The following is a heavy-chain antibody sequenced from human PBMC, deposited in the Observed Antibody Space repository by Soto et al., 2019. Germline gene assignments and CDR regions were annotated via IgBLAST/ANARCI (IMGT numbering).Heavy chain of an antibody. V-gene: IGHV4-59*11. Sequence: SETLSLTCAVYVGSFSGHYWSWIRQPPGKGLEWIGYIYYSGSTNYNPSLKSRVTISVDTSKNQFSLKLSSVTAADTAVYYCDRDWGKSYDSSGSFDYWGQGTLVTVSS. CDR3: DRDWGKSYDSSGSFDY. D-gene: IGHD3-22*01. CDR2: IYYSGST. J-gene: IGHJ4*02. CDR1: VGSFSGHY.